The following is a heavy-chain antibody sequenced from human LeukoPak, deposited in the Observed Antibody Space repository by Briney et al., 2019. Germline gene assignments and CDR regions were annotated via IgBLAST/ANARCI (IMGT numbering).Heavy chain of an antibody. V-gene: IGHV3-15*01. CDR2: IRSKSHGGTT. J-gene: IGHJ5*02. D-gene: IGHD3-22*01. CDR1: GLTFSSAW. Sequence: GGSLRLSCTTSGLTFSSAWMTWVRLAPGRGLEWVGRIRSKSHGGTTDYAEPVEGRFIISRDDSKNTVYLQMNSLKTEDTGDYFCTTVGVYYYDHWGQGTQVTVSS. CDR3: TTVGVYYYDH.